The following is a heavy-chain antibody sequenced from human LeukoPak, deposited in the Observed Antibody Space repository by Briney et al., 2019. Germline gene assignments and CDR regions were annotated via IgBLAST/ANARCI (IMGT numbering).Heavy chain of an antibody. CDR1: GFTFSSYA. CDR2: INGSGDRT. V-gene: IGHV3-23*01. J-gene: IGHJ3*02. CDR3: ARDRGYYDILTGYYFSAFDI. D-gene: IGHD3-9*01. Sequence: PGGSLRLSCAASGFTFSSYAMSWVRQAPGKGLEWVSDINGSGDRTYYADSVKGRFTISRDNSKNMLYLQMNSLRAEDTAVYYCARDRGYYDILTGYYFSAFDIWGQGTMVTVSS.